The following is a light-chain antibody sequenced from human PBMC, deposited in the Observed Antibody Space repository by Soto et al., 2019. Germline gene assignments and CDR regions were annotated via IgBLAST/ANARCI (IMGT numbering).Light chain of an antibody. CDR1: QSISSY. CDR2: AAS. CDR3: QEYNNWRPIT. Sequence: DIQMTQSPSSLSASVGDRVTITCRASQSISSYLNWYQQKPGKAPKLLIYAASTLQSGVPPRFSGSGSGTEFTLTITSLQSEDFAIYYCQEYNNWRPITFGGGTKVDIK. V-gene: IGKV1-39*02. J-gene: IGKJ4*01.